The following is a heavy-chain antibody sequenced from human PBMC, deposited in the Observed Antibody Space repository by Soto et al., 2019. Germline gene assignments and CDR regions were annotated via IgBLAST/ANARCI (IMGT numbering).Heavy chain of an antibody. Sequence: QVQLVQSGAEVKKPGSSVKVSCKASGGTVSSYDISCVRQAPEPGLEWMEGIIPILGTANYAQKFPGRVTIAAGKSTSTAYMELSSVRSEDMAVYYCARASTGGAVAGDWFDPWGQGTLVTVSS. V-gene: IGHV1-69*06. D-gene: IGHD6-19*01. CDR3: ARASTGGAVAGDWFDP. J-gene: IGHJ5*02. CDR2: IIPILGTA. CDR1: GGTVSSYD.